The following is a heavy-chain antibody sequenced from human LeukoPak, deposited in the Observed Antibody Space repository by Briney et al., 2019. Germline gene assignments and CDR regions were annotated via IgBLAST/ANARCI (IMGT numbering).Heavy chain of an antibody. CDR3: ARNSGQQLVPEVNWYFDL. Sequence: GESLKISCKGSGYSFTSYWIGWVRQMPGKGLEWMGIIYPGDSDTRYSPSFQGQVTISADKSISTAYLQWSSLKASDTAMYYCARNSGQQLVPEVNWYFDLWGRGTLVTVSS. V-gene: IGHV5-51*01. J-gene: IGHJ2*01. CDR2: IYPGDSDT. D-gene: IGHD6-13*01. CDR1: GYSFTSYW.